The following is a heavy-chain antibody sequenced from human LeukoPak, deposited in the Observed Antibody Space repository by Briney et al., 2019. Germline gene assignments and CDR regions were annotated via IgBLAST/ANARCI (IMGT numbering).Heavy chain of an antibody. CDR3: AYPGGDRPFDY. J-gene: IGHJ4*02. D-gene: IGHD4-17*01. CDR1: GFTFSSYA. V-gene: IGHV3-23*01. Sequence: GGSLRLSCAAPGFTFSSYAMSWVRQAPGKGLEWVSAISGSGGSTYYADSVKGRFTISRDNSKNTLYLQMNSLRAEDTAVYYCAYPGGDRPFDYWGQGTLVTVSS. CDR2: ISGSGGST.